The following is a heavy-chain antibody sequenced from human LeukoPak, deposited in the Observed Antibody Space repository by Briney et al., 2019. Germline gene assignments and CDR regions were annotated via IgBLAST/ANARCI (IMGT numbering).Heavy chain of an antibody. CDR3: ARDAAPQGITMFWTI. V-gene: IGHV4-4*07. CDR1: GGSVRNYY. D-gene: IGHD3-10*02. CDR2: IYSGGDT. Sequence: SETLSLTCTVSGGSVRNYYWSWTRQSAARGLEWIGRIYSGGDTYHNPSLAGRVTLSVDTSKNQFSLTLTSVTAADTAVYFCARDAAPQGITMFWTIWGHGTMVSVSS. J-gene: IGHJ3*02.